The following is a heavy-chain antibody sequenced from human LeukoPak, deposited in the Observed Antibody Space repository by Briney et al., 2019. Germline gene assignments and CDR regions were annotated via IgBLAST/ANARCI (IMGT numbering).Heavy chain of an antibody. J-gene: IGHJ4*02. D-gene: IGHD3-22*01. CDR3: ARHVVAVGFDY. V-gene: IGHV3-21*01. Sequence: GGSLRLSCAASGFTFSSYSMNWVRQAPGKGLQWVSSITSSSSYIYYADSVKGRFTISRDNAKNSLYLQVNSLRAEDTAVYYCARHVVAVGFDYWGQGTLVTVSS. CDR2: ITSSSSYI. CDR1: GFTFSSYS.